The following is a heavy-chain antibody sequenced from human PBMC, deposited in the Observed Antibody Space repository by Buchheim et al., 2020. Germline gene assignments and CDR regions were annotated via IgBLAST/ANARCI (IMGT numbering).Heavy chain of an antibody. Sequence: QVQLQQWGAGLLKPSETLSLTCAVYGGSFSGYYWSWIRQPPGKGLEWIGEINHSGSTNYNRSLKSRVTISVDTSKNQFSLKLSSVTAADTAVYYCARGPRYYDSSGYYQPTTSLYWYFELWGRGTL. CDR1: GGSFSGYY. J-gene: IGHJ2*01. D-gene: IGHD3-22*01. V-gene: IGHV4-34*01. CDR2: INHSGST. CDR3: ARGPRYYDSSGYYQPTTSLYWYFEL.